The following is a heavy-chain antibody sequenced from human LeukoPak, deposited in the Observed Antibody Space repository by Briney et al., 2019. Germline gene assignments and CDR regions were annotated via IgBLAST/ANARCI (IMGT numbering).Heavy chain of an antibody. CDR3: ARSYYDSSGYFGGYYYYYMDV. Sequence: SETLSLTCTVSGGSISSSSYYWGWIRQPPGKGLEWIGSIYYSGSTYYNPSLKNRVTISVDTSKNQFSLKLSSVTAADTAVYYCARSYYDSSGYFGGYYYYYMDVWGKGTTVTVSS. D-gene: IGHD3-22*01. CDR1: GGSISSSSYY. J-gene: IGHJ6*03. V-gene: IGHV4-39*07. CDR2: IYYSGST.